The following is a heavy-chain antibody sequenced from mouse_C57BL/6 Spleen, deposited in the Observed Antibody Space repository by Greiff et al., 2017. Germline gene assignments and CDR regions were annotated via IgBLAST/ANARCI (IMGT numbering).Heavy chain of an antibody. V-gene: IGHV1-50*01. J-gene: IGHJ2*01. D-gene: IGHD1-1*01. CDR2: IDPSDSYT. CDR3: ARSNGSSYDFDY. Sequence: QVQLQQPGAELVKPGASVKLSCKASGYTFTSYWMQWVKQRPGQGLEWIGEIDPSDSYTNYNQKFKGKATLTVDTSSSTAYMQLSSLTSEDSAVYYCARSNGSSYDFDYWGQGTTLTVSS. CDR1: GYTFTSYW.